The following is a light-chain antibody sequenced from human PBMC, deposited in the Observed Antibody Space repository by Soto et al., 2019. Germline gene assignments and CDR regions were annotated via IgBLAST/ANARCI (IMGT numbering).Light chain of an antibody. CDR3: FSYTSSGTYV. Sequence: QCLLTQPASVSGSPGQSITIACTGTSSDVGNYKHLSWYQQHPGKAPKLMIYEVSNRPSGVSNRFSGSKSGNTASLTISGLQPEDETDYSCFSYTSSGTYVFGTGTKVTV. V-gene: IGLV2-14*01. J-gene: IGLJ1*01. CDR1: SSDVGNYKH. CDR2: EVS.